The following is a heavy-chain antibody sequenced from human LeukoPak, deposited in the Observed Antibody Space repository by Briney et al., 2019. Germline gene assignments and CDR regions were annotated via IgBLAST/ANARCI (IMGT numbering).Heavy chain of an antibody. CDR2: ISSSSYI. Sequence: PGGSLRLSCAASGFTFSSYSMNWVRQAPGKGLEWVSSISSSSYIYYADSVKGRFTISRDNAKNSLYLQMNSLRAEDTAVYYCARKAGTGAFDYWGQGTLVTVSS. CDR3: ARKAGTGAFDY. D-gene: IGHD6-13*01. CDR1: GFTFSSYS. V-gene: IGHV3-21*01. J-gene: IGHJ4*02.